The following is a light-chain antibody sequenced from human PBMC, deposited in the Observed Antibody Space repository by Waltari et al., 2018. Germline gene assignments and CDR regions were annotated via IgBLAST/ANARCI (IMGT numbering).Light chain of an antibody. V-gene: IGLV2-14*03. Sequence: QSALTQPASVSASPGQSLTTSCPGTSRYIGAYNYVSWYQQHPGNAPKLMIYEVIHRPSGVSNRFSGSKSGNTASLTISGLQAEDEAYYYCMSYTTTITWVFGGGTKLTVL. CDR2: EVI. J-gene: IGLJ3*02. CDR3: MSYTTTITWV. CDR1: SRYIGAYNY.